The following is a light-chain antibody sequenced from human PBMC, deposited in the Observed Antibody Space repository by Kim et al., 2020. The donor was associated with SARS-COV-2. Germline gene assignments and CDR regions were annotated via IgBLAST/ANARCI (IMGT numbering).Light chain of an antibody. V-gene: IGKV3-20*01. J-gene: IGKJ2*01. CDR3: HHYGRSPPMYT. CDR2: GAS. Sequence: PGERATRSCRASQSVISTSLAWYQQRPGQAPRLVIYGASSRATDIPDRFSGSGSGTDFTLTISRLEPEDSAMYYCHHYGRSPPMYTFGQGTKLEIK. CDR1: QSVISTS.